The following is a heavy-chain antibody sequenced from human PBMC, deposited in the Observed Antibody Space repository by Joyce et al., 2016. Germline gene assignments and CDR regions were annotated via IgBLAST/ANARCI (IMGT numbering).Heavy chain of an antibody. CDR3: ARDAPSEDNWFDP. CDR2: IVPLFGTT. J-gene: IGHJ5*02. CDR1: GGIFTTYA. V-gene: IGHV1-69*06. Sequence: QVQLVQSGAEAKKSGSSVNVSCTASGGIFTTYAFRWVRQVPGQRPEWMGGIVPLFGTTKYSQKFQGRLTLSADKSTRTIYMNLRSLNFDDTAVYFCARDAPSEDNWFDPWGQGTLVTVSS.